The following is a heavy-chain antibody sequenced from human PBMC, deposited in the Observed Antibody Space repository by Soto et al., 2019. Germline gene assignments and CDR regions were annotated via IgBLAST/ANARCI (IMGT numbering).Heavy chain of an antibody. CDR1: GGSISSGDYY. CDR3: ARERPRVGNWFDP. Sequence: KPSETLSLTCTVSGGSISSGDYYWSWIRQPPGKGLEWIGYIHYSGSTYYNPSLKSRVTISVDTSKNQFSLKLSSVTAADTAVYYCARERPRVGNWFDPWGQGTLVTVSS. D-gene: IGHD1-26*01. J-gene: IGHJ5*02. CDR2: IHYSGST. V-gene: IGHV4-30-4*01.